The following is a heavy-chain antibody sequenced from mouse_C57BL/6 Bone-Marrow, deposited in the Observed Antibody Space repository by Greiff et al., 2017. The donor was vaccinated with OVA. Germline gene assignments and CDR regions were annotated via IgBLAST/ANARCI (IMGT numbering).Heavy chain of an antibody. CDR2: ISDGGSYT. Sequence: VQLKESGGGLVKPGGSLKLSCAASGFTFSSYAMSWVRQTPEKRLEWVATISDGGSYTYYPDNVKGRFTISRDNAKNNLYLQMSHLKSEDTAMYYCARDIDPWGQGTTLTVSS. J-gene: IGHJ2*01. CDR3: ARDIDP. V-gene: IGHV5-4*01. D-gene: IGHD2-12*01. CDR1: GFTFSSYA.